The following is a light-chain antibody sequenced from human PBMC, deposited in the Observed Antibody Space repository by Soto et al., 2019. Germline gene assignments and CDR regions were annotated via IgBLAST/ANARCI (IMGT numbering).Light chain of an antibody. V-gene: IGLV2-14*01. CDR2: EVN. J-gene: IGLJ1*01. CDR3: SSYTSSSTYV. CDR1: SSDVGGHNY. Sequence: QSALTQPASVSGSPGQSITISCTGTSSDVGGHNYVSWYQQHPGKAPKLMIYEVNRRPSGVSNRFSGSKSANTASLTISGLQAEDEADYFCSSYTSSSTYVFAAGTKVTVL.